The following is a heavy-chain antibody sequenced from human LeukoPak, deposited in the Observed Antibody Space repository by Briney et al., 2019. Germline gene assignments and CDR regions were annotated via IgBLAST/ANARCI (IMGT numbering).Heavy chain of an antibody. D-gene: IGHD3-22*01. CDR3: ARDLAYYYDSSGYQTNWFDP. CDR2: INHSGST. Sequence: SETLSLTCAVYGGSFSGYYWSWIRQPPGKGLEWIGEINHSGSTNYNPSLKSRVTISVDTSKNQFSLKLSSVTAADTAVYYCARDLAYYYDSSGYQTNWFDPWGQGTLVTVSS. V-gene: IGHV4-34*01. J-gene: IGHJ5*02. CDR1: GGSFSGYY.